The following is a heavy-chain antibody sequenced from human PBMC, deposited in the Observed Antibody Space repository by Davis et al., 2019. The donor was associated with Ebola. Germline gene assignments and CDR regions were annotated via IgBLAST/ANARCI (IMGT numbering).Heavy chain of an antibody. D-gene: IGHD4/OR15-4a*01. Sequence: SVKVSCKASGGTFSSYAISWVRQAPGQGLEWMGGIIPIFGTANYAQKLQGRVTMTTDTSTSTAYMELRSLRSDDTAVYYCARNMGMVNPYGMDVWGKGTTVTVSS. CDR3: ARNMGMVNPYGMDV. J-gene: IGHJ6*04. CDR1: GGTFSSYA. CDR2: IIPIFGTA. V-gene: IGHV1-69*05.